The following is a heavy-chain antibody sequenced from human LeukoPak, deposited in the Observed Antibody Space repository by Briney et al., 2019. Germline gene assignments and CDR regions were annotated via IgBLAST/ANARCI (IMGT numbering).Heavy chain of an antibody. D-gene: IGHD6-19*01. Sequence: PGWSLRLSCAASGFTFSSHAMSWVRQAAGKGLAWVSTISDSGVSTYYADSVKGRFTISRDNSKNTLYMQMNSLRAGDTAVYYCAKDLSSSGFRIDYWGQGTLVTVSS. CDR1: GFTFSSHA. CDR2: ISDSGVST. V-gene: IGHV3-23*01. J-gene: IGHJ4*02. CDR3: AKDLSSSGFRIDY.